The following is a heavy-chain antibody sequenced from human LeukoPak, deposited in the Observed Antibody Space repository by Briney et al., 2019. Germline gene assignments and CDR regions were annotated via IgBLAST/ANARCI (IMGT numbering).Heavy chain of an antibody. CDR2: IYYSGST. V-gene: IGHV4-59*01. D-gene: IGHD5-24*01. Sequence: PSETLSLTCTVSGGSINNYYWSWIRQPPGKGLEWIGYIYYSGSTNYNPSLKSRVTISIDTSKNHFSLKLRSVTAADTAVYYCARDNSVRDEAWWFNPWGQGTLVTVSS. CDR1: GGSINNYY. CDR3: ARDNSVRDEAWWFNP. J-gene: IGHJ5*02.